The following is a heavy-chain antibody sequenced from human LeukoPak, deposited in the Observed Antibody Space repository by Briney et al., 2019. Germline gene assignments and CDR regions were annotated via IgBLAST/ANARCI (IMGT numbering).Heavy chain of an antibody. CDR1: GFTFSSYA. V-gene: IGHV3-23*01. Sequence: GGXLRLSCEASGFTFSSYAMSWVRQAPGKGLEWVSAISGSGGSTYYADSVKGRFTISRDNSKNTLYLQMNSLRAEDTAVYYCVRSRYDYVWGTIDYWGQGTLVTVSS. D-gene: IGHD3-16*01. CDR3: VRSRYDYVWGTIDY. J-gene: IGHJ4*02. CDR2: ISGSGGST.